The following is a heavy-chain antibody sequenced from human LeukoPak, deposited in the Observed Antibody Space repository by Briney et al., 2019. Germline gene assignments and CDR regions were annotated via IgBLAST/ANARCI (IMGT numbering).Heavy chain of an antibody. Sequence: GGSLRLSCAASGNYWMHWVRQAPGKGLVWVTHINGDGSWTTYADSVKGRFTISKDNAKNTVYLQMNNLRAEDTAVYYCVSFYETYWGRGTLVTVSS. J-gene: IGHJ4*02. V-gene: IGHV3-74*01. D-gene: IGHD2-2*01. CDR2: INGDGSWT. CDR3: VSFYETY. CDR1: GNYW.